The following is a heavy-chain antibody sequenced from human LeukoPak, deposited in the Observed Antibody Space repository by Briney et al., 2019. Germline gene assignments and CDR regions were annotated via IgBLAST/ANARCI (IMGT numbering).Heavy chain of an antibody. J-gene: IGHJ4*02. CDR3: ARGAYCTSRSCFNYFDY. V-gene: IGHV3-53*01. CDR2: ISSGGTT. CDR1: GFTVSNNY. Sequence: GGSLRLSCAASGFTVSNNYMTWVRQAPGEELEWVSIISSGGTTYYADSVKGRFTVSRDNSKNTLSLQMNSLRAEDTAVYYCARGAYCTSRSCFNYFDYWGQGTLVTVSS. D-gene: IGHD2-2*01.